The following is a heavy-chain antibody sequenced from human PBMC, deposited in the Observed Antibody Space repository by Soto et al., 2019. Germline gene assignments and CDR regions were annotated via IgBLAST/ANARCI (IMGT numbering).Heavy chain of an antibody. CDR3: ARDQGNYDFWSGYYYYYYGMDV. V-gene: IGHV3-74*01. CDR1: RFTFSSYW. CDR2: INSDGSST. J-gene: IGHJ6*02. Sequence: EGSLRLSCAASRFTFSSYWMHWDRQAPGKGLVWVSRINSDGSSTSYADSVKGRLTISRDNAKNTLYLQMNSLRAEDTAVYYCARDQGNYDFWSGYYYYYYGMDVWGQGTTVTVSS. D-gene: IGHD3-3*01.